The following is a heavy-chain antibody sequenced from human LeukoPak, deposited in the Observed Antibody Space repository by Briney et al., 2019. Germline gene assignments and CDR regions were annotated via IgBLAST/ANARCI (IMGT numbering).Heavy chain of an antibody. V-gene: IGHV3-33*01. Sequence: GGSLRLSCAASGFTFSSYGMHWVRQAPGKGLEWVAVIWYDGSNTYYADSVKGRFTISRDNSKNTLYLQMNSLRAEDTAVYYCARGDVREGDILPGPDYWGQGTLVTVSP. CDR2: IWYDGSNT. CDR3: ARGDVREGDILPGPDY. CDR1: GFTFSSYG. D-gene: IGHD3-9*01. J-gene: IGHJ4*02.